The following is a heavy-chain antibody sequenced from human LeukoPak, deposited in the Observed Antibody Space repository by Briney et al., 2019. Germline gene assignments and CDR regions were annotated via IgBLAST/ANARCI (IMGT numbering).Heavy chain of an antibody. CDR1: GFTFSTYA. J-gene: IGHJ4*02. D-gene: IGHD3-10*01. V-gene: IGHV3-23*01. Sequence: PGGSLRLSCAASGFTFSTYAVNWVRQAPGKGLEWVSTISGSGDSTYYADSVKGRFTISRDNSKDTLYLQMSSVRVDDTAVYYCASAPRASVPPPFDYWGQGAQVTVSS. CDR3: ASAPRASVPPPFDY. CDR2: ISGSGDST.